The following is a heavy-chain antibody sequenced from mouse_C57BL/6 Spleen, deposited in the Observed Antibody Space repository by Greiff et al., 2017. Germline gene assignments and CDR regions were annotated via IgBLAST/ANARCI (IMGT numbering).Heavy chain of an antibody. Sequence: VQLQQPGTELVKPGASVKLSCEASGYTYTSYWMHWVKQRPGQGLEWIGNINPSNGGTNYNEKFKSKATLTVDKSSSTAYMQLSSLTSEDSAVYYCARRGATGTSYFDYWGQGTTLTVSS. CDR3: ARRGATGTSYFDY. CDR2: INPSNGGT. J-gene: IGHJ2*01. V-gene: IGHV1-53*01. CDR1: GYTYTSYW. D-gene: IGHD4-1*02.